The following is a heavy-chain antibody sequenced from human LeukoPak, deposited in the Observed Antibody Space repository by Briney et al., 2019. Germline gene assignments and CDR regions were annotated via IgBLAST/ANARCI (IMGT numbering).Heavy chain of an antibody. CDR1: GGSISSDRYY. CDR2: IHISGST. CDR3: ARALSSFWFDP. V-gene: IGHV4-61*02. Sequence: SQTLSLTCTVSGGSISSDRYYWSWIRQPAGKELEWIGRIHISGSTNYNPSLKSRVTISVDTSKNQFSLKLSSVTAADTAAYYCARALSSFWFDPWGQGTLVTVSS. J-gene: IGHJ5*02. D-gene: IGHD2-2*01.